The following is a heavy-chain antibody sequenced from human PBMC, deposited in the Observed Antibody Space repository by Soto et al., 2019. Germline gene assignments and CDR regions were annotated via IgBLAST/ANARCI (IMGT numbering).Heavy chain of an antibody. V-gene: IGHV1-18*04. CDR3: ARGGYCSSTSCPRARYYYYGMDV. CDR2: ISAYNGNT. Sequence: ASVKVACKGSGYTFTSYGISWVRQAPGQGLEWMGWISAYNGNTNNEQKLQGRVTMTTDTSTSTAYMELRSLRSDDTAVYYCARGGYCSSTSCPRARYYYYGMDVWGQGTTVTVSS. J-gene: IGHJ6*02. CDR1: GYTFTSYG. D-gene: IGHD2-2*01.